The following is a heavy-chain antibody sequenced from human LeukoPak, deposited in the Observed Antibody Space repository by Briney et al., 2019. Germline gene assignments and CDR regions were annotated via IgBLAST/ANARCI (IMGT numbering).Heavy chain of an antibody. CDR3: AREYVGATTGFDP. CDR2: IFYTGST. J-gene: IGHJ5*02. Sequence: SSETLSLTCTVSGVSISGNYWSWIRQPPGKGLEWIGYIFYTGSTNYNPSLQSRVTISVDTSKNQFSLKLSSVTAADTAVYYCAREYVGATTGFDPWGQGTLVTVSS. V-gene: IGHV4-59*12. CDR1: GVSISGNY. D-gene: IGHD1-26*01.